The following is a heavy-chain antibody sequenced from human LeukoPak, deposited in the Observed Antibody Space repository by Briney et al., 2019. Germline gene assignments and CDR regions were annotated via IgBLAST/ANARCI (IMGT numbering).Heavy chain of an antibody. CDR1: GSTFSNYW. CDR3: ASGRQLGY. D-gene: IGHD6-13*01. V-gene: IGHV3-7*01. CDR2: IKEDGSEK. Sequence: GGSLRPSCAASGSTFSNYWMSWVSQAPGKWLEWVANIKEDGSEKYYVDSVRGRFTISRDNARNSLYLQMNSLRAEDTAVYYCASGRQLGYWGQGTLVTVSS. J-gene: IGHJ4*02.